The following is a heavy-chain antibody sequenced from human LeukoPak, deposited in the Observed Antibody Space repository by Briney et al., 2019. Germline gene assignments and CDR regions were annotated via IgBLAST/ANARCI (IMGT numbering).Heavy chain of an antibody. J-gene: IGHJ6*03. D-gene: IGHD2-2*01. V-gene: IGHV3-30*18. CDR1: GFTFSSYG. CDR3: AKHGYCSSTSCSDMDV. CDR2: ISYDGSNK. Sequence: PGGSLRLSCAASGFTFSSYGMHWVRQAPGKGLEWVAVISYDGSNKYYADSVKGRFTISRDNSKNTLYLQMNSLRAEDTAVYYCAKHGYCSSTSCSDMDVWGKGTTVTVSS.